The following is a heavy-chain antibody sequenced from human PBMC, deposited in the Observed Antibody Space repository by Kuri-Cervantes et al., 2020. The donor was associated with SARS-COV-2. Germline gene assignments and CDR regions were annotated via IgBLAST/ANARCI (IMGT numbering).Heavy chain of an antibody. V-gene: IGHV1-18*04. CDR1: GYTFTSYG. D-gene: IGHD3-22*01. J-gene: IGHJ3*02. CDR3: ARTVIYYDSSGYYYSSDAFDI. CDR2: ISAYNGNT. Sequence: ASVKVSFKASGYTFTSYGISLVRQAPGQGLEWMGWISAYNGNTNYAQKLQGRVTMTTDTSTSTAYMERRSLRSDYPAVYYCARTVIYYDSSGYYYSSDAFDIWGQGTMVTVSS.